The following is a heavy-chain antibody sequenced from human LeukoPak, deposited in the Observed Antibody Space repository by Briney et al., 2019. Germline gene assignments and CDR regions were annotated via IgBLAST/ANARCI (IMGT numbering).Heavy chain of an antibody. CDR3: ARVKAGSGSHHYMDV. V-gene: IGHV1-69*05. CDR1: GGTFSSYA. Sequence: ASVKVSCKASGGTFSSYAISWVRQAPGQGLEWMGGIIPIFGTANYAQKFQGRVTITTDESTSTAYMELSSLRSEDTAVYYCARVKAGSGSHHYMDVWGKGTTVTVS. CDR2: IIPIFGTA. J-gene: IGHJ6*03. D-gene: IGHD3-10*01.